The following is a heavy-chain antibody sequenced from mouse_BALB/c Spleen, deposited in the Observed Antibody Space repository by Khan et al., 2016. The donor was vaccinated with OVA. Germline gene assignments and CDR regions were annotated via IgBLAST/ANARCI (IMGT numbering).Heavy chain of an antibody. CDR3: ASELGRYYALDY. J-gene: IGHJ4*01. CDR1: GYSITSDYA. V-gene: IGHV3-2*02. Sequence: QLEESGPGLVKPSQSLSLTCTVTGYSITSDYAWNWIRQFPGNKLEWMGYISYSGSTTYNPSLKSRISITRDTSTDQFFLQLKSVTSEDTATYYCASELGRYYALDYWCQGTSVTVSS. CDR2: ISYSGST. D-gene: IGHD4-1*01.